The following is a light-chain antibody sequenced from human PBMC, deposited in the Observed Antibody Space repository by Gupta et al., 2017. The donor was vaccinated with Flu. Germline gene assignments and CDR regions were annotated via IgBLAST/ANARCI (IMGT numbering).Light chain of an antibody. CDR3: AAWDDSLSDRV. V-gene: IGLV1-44*01. CDR2: SNN. Sequence: QSVLTQPPSASGTPGQRVTISCSGSSSNIGGNTVNWYQQLPGTAPKLLIYSNNQRPSGVPDRFSGSKSGTSASLAISGLQSEDEADYYCAAWDDSLSDRVFGGGTKLTVL. CDR1: SSNIGGNT. J-gene: IGLJ2*01.